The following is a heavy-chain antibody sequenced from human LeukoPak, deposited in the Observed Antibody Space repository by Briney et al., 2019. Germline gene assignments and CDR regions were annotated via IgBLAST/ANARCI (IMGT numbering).Heavy chain of an antibody. D-gene: IGHD7-27*01. CDR1: GYSFTNYG. Sequence: ASVKVSCKASGYSFTNYGITWVRQAPGQGLEWMGWIGTYNDNTVFQDRVTMTTDASTSTAYMELRSLSSDDTAVYYCARNWEQLTGAPGLDLWGRGTLVTVSS. V-gene: IGHV1-18*01. CDR2: IGTYNDNT. J-gene: IGHJ2*01. CDR3: ARNWEQLTGAPGLDL.